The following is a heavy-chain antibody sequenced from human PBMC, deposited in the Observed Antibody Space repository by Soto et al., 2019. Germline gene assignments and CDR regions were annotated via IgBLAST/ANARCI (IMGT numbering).Heavy chain of an antibody. CDR2: IYYSGST. V-gene: IGHV4-59*01. Sequence: QVQLQESGPGLVKPSETLSLTCTVSGDSISSYYWSWIRQRPGKGLEWIGYIYYSGSTNYNPSLKSRDTISVDTSKNHFSLKLSSVTAADTAVYYCARSRGGYFYYWGQGTLVTVSS. J-gene: IGHJ4*02. D-gene: IGHD3-22*01. CDR3: ARSRGGYFYY. CDR1: GDSISSYY.